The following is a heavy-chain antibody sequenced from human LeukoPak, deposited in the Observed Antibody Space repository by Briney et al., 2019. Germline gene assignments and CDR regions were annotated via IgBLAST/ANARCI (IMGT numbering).Heavy chain of an antibody. D-gene: IGHD6-13*01. CDR1: GFTFSSYG. CDR3: AKDKTAAGIDY. V-gene: IGHV3-30*18. CDR2: ISSDGSNK. J-gene: IGHJ4*02. Sequence: RGRSLRLSCAASGFTFSSYGMHWVRQAPGQGLEWVAVISSDGSNKYYADSVKGRFTISTDNSKNTLYLQMNSLRAEDTAVYYCAKDKTAAGIDYWGQGTLVTVSS.